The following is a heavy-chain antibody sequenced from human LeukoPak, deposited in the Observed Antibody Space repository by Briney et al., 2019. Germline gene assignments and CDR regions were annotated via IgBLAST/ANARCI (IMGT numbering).Heavy chain of an antibody. J-gene: IGHJ3*02. CDR3: ARNRCSSTSCLMGAFDI. V-gene: IGHV3-21*01. CDR1: GFTFSSYS. CDR2: ISSSSSYI. Sequence: GGSLRLSCAASGFTFSSYSMNWVRQAPGKGLEWVSSISSSSSYIYYADSVKGRFTISRDNAKNSLYLQMNSLRAEDTALYYCARNRCSSTSCLMGAFDIWGQGTRVTVSS. D-gene: IGHD2-2*01.